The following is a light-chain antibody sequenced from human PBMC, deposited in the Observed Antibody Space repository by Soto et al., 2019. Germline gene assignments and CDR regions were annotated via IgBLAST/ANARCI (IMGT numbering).Light chain of an antibody. J-gene: IGKJ1*01. Sequence: DIVMTQSPDSLAVSLGERATINCKSSQSVLHRSKNNNYLVWYQQKPGQPPKLLIYWASTRESGVPDRFSGSGSGTDFTLSINGLQAESVAVYCCQQHSQSSQTFGPITQVEI. CDR3: QQHSQSSQT. V-gene: IGKV4-1*01. CDR2: WAS. CDR1: QSVLHRSKNNNY.